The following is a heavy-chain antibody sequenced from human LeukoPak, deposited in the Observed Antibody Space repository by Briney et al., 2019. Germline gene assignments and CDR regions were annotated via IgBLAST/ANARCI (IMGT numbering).Heavy chain of an antibody. CDR3: ARRRDYGGNSRTMRAFDI. CDR2: ISSSSSYI. J-gene: IGHJ3*02. Sequence: GGSLRLSCAASGFTFSSYSMNWVRQAPGKGLEWVSSISSSSSYIYYADSVKGRFTISRDNAKNSLYLQMNSLRAEDTAVYYCARRRDYGGNSRTMRAFDIWGQGTMVTVSS. D-gene: IGHD4-23*01. CDR1: GFTFSSYS. V-gene: IGHV3-21*01.